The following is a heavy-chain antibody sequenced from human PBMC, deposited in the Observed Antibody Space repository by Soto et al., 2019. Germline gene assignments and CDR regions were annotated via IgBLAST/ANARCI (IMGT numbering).Heavy chain of an antibody. CDR1: GGSISSGGYY. CDR3: ARGSPSSRIFAY. CDR2: IYYSGST. V-gene: IGHV4-31*03. J-gene: IGHJ4*02. Sequence: QVQLQESGPGLVKPSQTLSLTCTVSGGSISSGGYYWSWIRQHPGKGLEWIGYIYYSGSTYYNPSLKSRVTISVATSKNHFSLKLSSVTAADTAVYYCARGSPSSRIFAYWGQGTLVTVSS. D-gene: IGHD2-2*01.